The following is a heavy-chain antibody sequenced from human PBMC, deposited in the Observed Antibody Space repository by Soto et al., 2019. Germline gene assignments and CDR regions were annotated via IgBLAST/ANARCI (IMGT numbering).Heavy chain of an antibody. Sequence: SHTFALTCVLPGDSVSASRADGSWFKDPKRVGLEWLGRTYYRSKWNFDYAESVKSRMSIIPDTSNNHFSLLLNSVTPEDTAVYYCVRQPLATRAICGMDVWVQGTTVTVSS. CDR2: TYYRSKWNF. D-gene: IGHD6-6*01. CDR1: GDSVSASRAD. CDR3: VRQPLATRAICGMDV. J-gene: IGHJ6*02. V-gene: IGHV6-1*01.